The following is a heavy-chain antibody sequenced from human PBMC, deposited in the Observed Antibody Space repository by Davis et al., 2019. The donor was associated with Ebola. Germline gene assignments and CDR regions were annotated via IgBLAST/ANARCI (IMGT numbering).Heavy chain of an antibody. J-gene: IGHJ4*02. CDR2: IKQDGSEK. CDR1: GFTFSSNW. V-gene: IGHV3-7*01. D-gene: IGHD3-16*02. CDR3: ARELAGVWGSYRIHPSDY. Sequence: PGGSLRLSCAASGFTFSSNWMSWVRQAPGKGLEWVANIKQDGSEKYYVDSVKGRFTISRDNAKNSLYLQRNSLRAEDTAVYYCARELAGVWGSYRIHPSDYWGQGTLVTVSS.